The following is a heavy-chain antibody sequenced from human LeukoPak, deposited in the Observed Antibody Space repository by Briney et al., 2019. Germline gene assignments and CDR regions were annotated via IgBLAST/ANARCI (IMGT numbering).Heavy chain of an antibody. CDR1: GGTFSSYA. CDR3: ARVRGYYDSSGYYGYSFDY. Sequence: SVKVSCKASGGTFSSYAISWVRQAPGQGLEWMGRIIPILGIANYAQKFQGRVTITADKSTSTAYMELSSLRSEDTAVYYCARVRGYYDSSGYYGYSFDYWGQGTLVTVSS. J-gene: IGHJ4*02. D-gene: IGHD3-22*01. CDR2: IIPILGIA. V-gene: IGHV1-69*04.